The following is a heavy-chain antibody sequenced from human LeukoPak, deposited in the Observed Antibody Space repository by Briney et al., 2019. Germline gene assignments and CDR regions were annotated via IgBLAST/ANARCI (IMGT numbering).Heavy chain of an antibody. CDR3: TTNSAGP. D-gene: IGHD4-11*01. J-gene: IGHJ5*02. CDR1: GFTFSNAW. Sequence: GGSLRLSCVASGFTFSNAWMSWVRQAPGKGLEWVGRIKSKIDGGTTDYAAPVKGRFIISRDDSKNTLYLQMGSLRTEDTAVYYCTTNSAGPWGQGTLVTVSS. V-gene: IGHV3-15*01. CDR2: IKSKIDGGTT.